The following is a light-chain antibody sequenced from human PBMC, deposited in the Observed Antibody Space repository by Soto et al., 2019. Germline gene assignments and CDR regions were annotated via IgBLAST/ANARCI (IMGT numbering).Light chain of an antibody. Sequence: EVVLTQSPATLSVSPGDRATLSCRASQSVSRNLAWYQQKPGQAPRLLIYGASTRATGVPVRFSGSGSATAFTLSISSLKSEDVAVYYCQQYGDWPPETFGQGTKLEI. CDR3: QQYGDWPPET. V-gene: IGKV3-15*01. CDR2: GAS. CDR1: QSVSRN. J-gene: IGKJ2*01.